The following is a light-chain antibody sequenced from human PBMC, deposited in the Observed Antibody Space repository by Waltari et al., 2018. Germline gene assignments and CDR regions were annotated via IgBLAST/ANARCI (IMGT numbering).Light chain of an antibody. CDR2: GAS. CDR3: QHYGSSLWT. CDR1: QNVRRDY. Sequence: DSLLTQSPGTLSLTPGDRATLSCRASQNVRRDYLAWYQHKPGQAPRLLIFGASRRATGIPERFSGTGSGTDFTLTISRLEPEDFALYYCQHYGSSLWTFGQGTKVEIK. J-gene: IGKJ1*01. V-gene: IGKV3-20*01.